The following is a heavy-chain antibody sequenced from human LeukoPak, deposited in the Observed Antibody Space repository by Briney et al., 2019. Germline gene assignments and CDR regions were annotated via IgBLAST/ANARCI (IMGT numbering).Heavy chain of an antibody. D-gene: IGHD2-2*01. CDR1: GFTFSSYA. J-gene: IGHJ1*01. Sequence: PGGSLRLSCAASGFTFSSYAMSWVRQAPGKGLEWVSAISGSGGSTHYADSVKGRFTISRDNSKNTLYLQMNSLRAEDTAVYYCALGGVPAAPGPEYFQHWGQGTLVTVSS. CDR3: ALGGVPAAPGPEYFQH. CDR2: ISGSGGST. V-gene: IGHV3-23*01.